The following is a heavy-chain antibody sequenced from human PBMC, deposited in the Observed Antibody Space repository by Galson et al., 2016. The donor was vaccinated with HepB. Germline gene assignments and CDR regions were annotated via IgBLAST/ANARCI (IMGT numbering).Heavy chain of an antibody. CDR3: AQNTMGRWLTPYWVYYFDY. CDR1: GGSVSSDTYY. CDR2: IYYSGHS. D-gene: IGHD3-10*01. J-gene: IGHJ4*02. V-gene: IGHV4-39*01. Sequence: LTCTFSGGSVSSDTYYWVWNRQPPEKGLEWIGTIYYSGHSNYNPSLKSRVTMSIDTSKNQFSLKLNSVTAADTAVYYCAQNTMGRWLTPYWVYYFDYWGEGTLVTVSS.